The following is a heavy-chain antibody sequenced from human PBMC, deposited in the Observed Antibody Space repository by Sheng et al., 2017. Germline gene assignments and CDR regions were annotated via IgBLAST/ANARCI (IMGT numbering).Heavy chain of an antibody. CDR1: GFTFSTSW. V-gene: IGHV3-7*01. CDR3: VRGSDDREGS. Sequence: EVQLIESGGGLVPPGGSLRLSCIGSGFTFSTSWMNWVRQAPGKGLEWVANIKYDSRNINYVDSVRGRFTISRDNARNSLYRVHMNSLTGDDTAIYYCVRGSDDREGSWGQGTLVTVSS. CDR2: IKYDSRNI. D-gene: IGHD3-10*01. J-gene: IGHJ4*02.